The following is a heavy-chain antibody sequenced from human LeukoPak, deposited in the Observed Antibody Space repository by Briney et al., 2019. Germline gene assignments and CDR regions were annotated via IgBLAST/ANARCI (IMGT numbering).Heavy chain of an antibody. V-gene: IGHV3-7*01. CDR3: ARDPIAAAAPGAFDI. CDR1: GFTFSSYW. CDR2: IKQDGSEK. D-gene: IGHD6-13*01. J-gene: IGHJ3*02. Sequence: GGSLRLSCAASGFTFSSYWMTWGRQAPGKGLEWVANIKQDGSEKYYVDSVKGRFTISRDNAKNSLYLQMNSLRAEDTAVYYCARDPIAAAAPGAFDIWGQGTMVTVSS.